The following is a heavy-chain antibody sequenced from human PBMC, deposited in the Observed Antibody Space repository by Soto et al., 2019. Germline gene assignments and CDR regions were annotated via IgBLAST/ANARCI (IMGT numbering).Heavy chain of an antibody. J-gene: IGHJ4*02. CDR1: GGTFSSYA. CDR2: IIPILGTA. Sequence: ASVKVSCKASGGTFSSYAISWVRQAPGQGLEWMGGIIPILGTANYAQKFQGRVTITADKSTSTAYMELSSLRSEDTAVYYCARGRGIAGNFDYWGQGTLVTVSS. V-gene: IGHV1-69*10. CDR3: ARGRGIAGNFDY. D-gene: IGHD6-13*01.